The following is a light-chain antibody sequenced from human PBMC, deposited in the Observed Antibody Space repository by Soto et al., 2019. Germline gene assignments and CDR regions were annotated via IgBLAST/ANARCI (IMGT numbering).Light chain of an antibody. Sequence: QSVLTQPPSVSAAPGQRVTISCSGSSSNIGGNSVSWYQQLPGTAPKLLIYDDDKRPSGIPDRFSGSKSDTSATLGITGFQTGDEADYCCGSWDSSLSAYVFGTGTKVTVL. J-gene: IGLJ1*01. CDR1: SSNIGGNS. CDR2: DDD. V-gene: IGLV1-51*01. CDR3: GSWDSSLSAYV.